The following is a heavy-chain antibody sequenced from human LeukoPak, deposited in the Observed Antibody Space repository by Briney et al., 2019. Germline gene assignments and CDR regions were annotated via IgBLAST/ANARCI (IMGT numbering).Heavy chain of an antibody. D-gene: IGHD1-7*01. CDR2: IYPGDSDT. Sequence: LEWXGIIYPGDSDTRYSPSFQGQVTISADKSINTAHLQWSSLKASDTAMYYCARGAAGTTPDYYYFGLDVWGQGTTV. CDR3: ARGAAGTTPDYYYFGLDV. J-gene: IGHJ6*02. V-gene: IGHV5-51*01.